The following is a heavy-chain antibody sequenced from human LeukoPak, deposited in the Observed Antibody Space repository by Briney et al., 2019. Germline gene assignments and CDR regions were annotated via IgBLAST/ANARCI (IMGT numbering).Heavy chain of an antibody. CDR1: GGSISSYY. V-gene: IGHV4-59*01. CDR2: IYYGGST. J-gene: IGHJ4*02. D-gene: IGHD6-13*01. CDR3: AREGYSSSWHGGYYFDN. Sequence: SETLSLTCTVSGGSISSYYWSWIRQPPGKGLEWIGYIYYGGSTNYNPSLKSRVTISVDTSKNQFSLKLSSVTAADTAVYYCAREGYSSSWHGGYYFDNWGQGTLVTVSS.